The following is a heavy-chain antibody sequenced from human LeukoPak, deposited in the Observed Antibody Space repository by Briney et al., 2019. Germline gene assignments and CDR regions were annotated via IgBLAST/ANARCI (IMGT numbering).Heavy chain of an antibody. CDR2: IWYDGSNK. CDR1: GFTFSSYG. V-gene: IGHV3-33*01. J-gene: IGHJ4*02. CDR3: ARGSTDYGSGSPLDY. D-gene: IGHD3-10*01. Sequence: GGSLRLSCAASGFTFSSYGMHWVRQAPGKGLEWVAVIWYDGSNKYYADSVKGRFTISRDNSKNTLYLQMNSLRAEDTAVYYCARGSTDYGSGSPLDYWGQGTLVTVSS.